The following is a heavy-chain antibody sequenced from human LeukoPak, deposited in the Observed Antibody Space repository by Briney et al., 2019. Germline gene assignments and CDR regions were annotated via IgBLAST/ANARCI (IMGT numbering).Heavy chain of an antibody. CDR1: GFSVTSKY. CDR3: ARVGSYYDVDV. V-gene: IGHV3-53*01. CDR2: VESGGDT. Sequence: GGSLRLSCAASGFSVTSKYINWVRRAPGKGLEWVLVVESGGDTSYANSVKGRFTVSRDIFQNTLYLQMNNLRAEDTAVYYCARVGSYYDVDVWGQGTTVTVSS. D-gene: IGHD3-10*01. J-gene: IGHJ6*02.